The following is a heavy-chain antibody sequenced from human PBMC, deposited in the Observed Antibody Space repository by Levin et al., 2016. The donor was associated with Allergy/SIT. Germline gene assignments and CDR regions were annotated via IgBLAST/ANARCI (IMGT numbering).Heavy chain of an antibody. CDR3: ARHRSDCTGGSCSDHYFDY. Sequence: GESLKISCKGSGYSFSTYWIGWVRQMPGRGLEWMGIIYPADSDTRYSPSFQGQVTISADKSISTASLQWSTLKASDTAMYYCARHRSDCTGGSCSDHYFDYWGQGTLVTVSS. CDR1: GYSFSTYW. J-gene: IGHJ4*02. D-gene: IGHD2-15*01. CDR2: IYPADSDT. V-gene: IGHV5-51*01.